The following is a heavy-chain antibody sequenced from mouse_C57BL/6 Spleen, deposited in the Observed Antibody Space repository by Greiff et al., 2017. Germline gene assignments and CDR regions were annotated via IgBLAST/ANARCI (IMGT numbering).Heavy chain of an antibody. J-gene: IGHJ4*01. CDR1: GFTFSDYY. D-gene: IGHD1-1*01. CDR3: ARHPSSYGAMDY. CDR2: ISNGGGST. Sequence: EVMLVESGGGLVQPGGSLKLSCAASGFTFSDYYMYWVRQTPEKRLEWVAYISNGGGSTYYPDTVKGRFTISRDNAKNTLYLQMRRLKSEDTAMYYCARHPSSYGAMDYWGQGTSVTVSS. V-gene: IGHV5-12*01.